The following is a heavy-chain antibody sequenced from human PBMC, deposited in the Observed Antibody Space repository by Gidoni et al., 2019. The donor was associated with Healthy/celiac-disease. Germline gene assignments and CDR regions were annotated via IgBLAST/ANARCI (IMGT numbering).Heavy chain of an antibody. V-gene: IGHV3-15*01. CDR3: TTDFLGPYGGVIDYFDY. Sequence: EVQLVESGGGLVKPGGSLRLSCAASGFTFSNAWMSGVRQAPGKGLEWVGRIRSKTDGETTDYATPVKGRFTISRDDSKDTVYLQMNSLKVEDTAVYYCTTDFLGPYGGVIDYFDYWGQGTLVTVSS. CDR1: GFTFSNAW. D-gene: IGHD3-16*02. J-gene: IGHJ4*02. CDR2: IRSKTDGETT.